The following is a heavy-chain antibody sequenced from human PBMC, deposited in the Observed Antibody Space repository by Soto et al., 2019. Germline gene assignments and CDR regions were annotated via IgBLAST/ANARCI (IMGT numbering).Heavy chain of an antibody. D-gene: IGHD6-19*01. V-gene: IGHV4-39*01. CDR3: ARASYDQWLRKNYYYGMEV. Sequence: SETLSLTCTVSGGSISSSSYYWGWIRQPPGKGLEWIGSIYYSGSTYYNPSLKSRVTISVDTSKNQFSLKLSSVTAADTAVYYCARASYDQWLRKNYYYGMEVWGQGTTVTVSS. J-gene: IGHJ6*02. CDR1: GGSISSSSYY. CDR2: IYYSGST.